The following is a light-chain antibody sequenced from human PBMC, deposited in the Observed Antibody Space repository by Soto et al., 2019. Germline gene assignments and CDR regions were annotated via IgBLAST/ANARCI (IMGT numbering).Light chain of an antibody. V-gene: IGLV1-44*01. CDR3: AAWDDSLNGPV. Sequence: QSVLTQPPSASGTPGQRVTISCSGSSSNIGRYTVNWYQQLPGTAPTLLISTNNQRPAGVPDRFSGSKSGTSDSLAISGLQSKDEADYYCAAWDDSLNGPVFGGGTQLTV. J-gene: IGLJ2*01. CDR1: SSNIGRYT. CDR2: TNN.